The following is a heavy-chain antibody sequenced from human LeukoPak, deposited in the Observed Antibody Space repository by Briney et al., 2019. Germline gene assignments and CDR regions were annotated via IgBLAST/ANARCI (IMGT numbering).Heavy chain of an antibody. CDR2: IYTSGST. Sequence: PSQTLSLTCTVSGGSISSGSYYWSWIRQPAGKGLEWIGRIYTSGSTNYNPSLKSRATISVDTSKTQFSLKLSSVTAADTAVYYCARTLPTGTAAGTFDYWGQGTLVTVSS. CDR1: GGSISSGSYY. J-gene: IGHJ4*02. D-gene: IGHD6-13*01. V-gene: IGHV4-61*02. CDR3: ARTLPTGTAAGTFDY.